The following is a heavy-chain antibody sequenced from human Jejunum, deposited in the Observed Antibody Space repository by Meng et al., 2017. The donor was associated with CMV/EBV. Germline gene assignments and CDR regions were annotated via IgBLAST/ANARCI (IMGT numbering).Heavy chain of an antibody. J-gene: IGHJ6*02. D-gene: IGHD2-15*01. Sequence: NWVRQTPGQGLEWMGWMNPNNGNTGYAQKFQGRFTMTWNTSISTAYMELSSLRSEDTAIYYCASHQQFCSGGSCYSLGYYYGMDVWGQGTTVTVSS. CDR3: ASHQQFCSGGSCYSLGYYYGMDV. CDR2: MNPNNGNT. V-gene: IGHV1-8*01.